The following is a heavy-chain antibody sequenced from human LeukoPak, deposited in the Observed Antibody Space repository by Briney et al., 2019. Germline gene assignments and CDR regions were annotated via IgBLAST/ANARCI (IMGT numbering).Heavy chain of an antibody. Sequence: GASVKVSCKASGYTFTGYYTHWVRQAPGQALEWMGWINPNSGGTNYAQKFQGWVTMTRDTSISTAYMELSRLRSDDTAVYYCARGLGYSSGLLKDYWGQGTLVTVSS. CDR1: GYTFTGYY. CDR2: INPNSGGT. J-gene: IGHJ4*02. V-gene: IGHV1-2*04. CDR3: ARGLGYSSGLLKDY. D-gene: IGHD6-19*01.